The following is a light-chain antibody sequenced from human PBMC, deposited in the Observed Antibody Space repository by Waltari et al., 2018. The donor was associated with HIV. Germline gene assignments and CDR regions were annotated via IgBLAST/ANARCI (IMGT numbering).Light chain of an antibody. Sequence: QSVLTQPPSASGTPGQRVTISCSGSSSNIGSHSVNWYQQLPGTAPKLLIYTNDRLPAGVPDRFSGSKSGTSASLAITGLQSKDEADYYCAAWDDSLIGVIFGGGTKLTVL. CDR3: AAWDDSLIGVI. J-gene: IGLJ2*01. CDR2: TND. CDR1: SSNIGSHS. V-gene: IGLV1-44*01.